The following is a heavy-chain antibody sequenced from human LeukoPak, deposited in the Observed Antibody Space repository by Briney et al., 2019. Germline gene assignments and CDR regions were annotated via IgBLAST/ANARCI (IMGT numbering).Heavy chain of an antibody. J-gene: IGHJ4*02. CDR2: INHSGST. CDR1: GGSFSGYY. V-gene: IGHV4-34*01. D-gene: IGHD3-22*01. Sequence: SETLSLTCAVYGGSFSGYYWSWIRQPPGKGLEWIGEINHSGSTNYNPSLKSRVTISVDASKNQFSLKLSSVTAADTAVYYCASVYDSSGYYPFWGQGTLVTVSS. CDR3: ASVYDSSGYYPF.